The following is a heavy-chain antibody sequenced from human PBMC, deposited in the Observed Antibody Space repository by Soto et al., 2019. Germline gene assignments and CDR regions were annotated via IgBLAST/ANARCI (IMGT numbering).Heavy chain of an antibody. D-gene: IGHD3-9*01. CDR3: ARGSTYYDILTGPDY. CDR1: GYTFINYD. CDR2: MNPGSGKT. V-gene: IGHV1-8*02. Sequence: ASVKVSCKXSGYTFINYDISWVRQATGQGLEWMGWMNPGSGKTGYATKFQGQVTISADKSISTAYLQWSSLKASDTAMYYCARGSTYYDILTGPDYWGQGTLVTVSS. J-gene: IGHJ4*02.